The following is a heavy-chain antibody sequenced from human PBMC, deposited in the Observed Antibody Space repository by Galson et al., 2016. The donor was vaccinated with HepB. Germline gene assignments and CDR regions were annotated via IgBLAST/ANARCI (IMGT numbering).Heavy chain of an antibody. V-gene: IGHV3-33*06. CDR2: IWYDGSNK. D-gene: IGHD6-19*01. Sequence: SLRLSCAASGFIFSSYGMHWVRQAPGKGLEWVAVIWYDGSNKYYADSVKGRFTISRDNSKNTLYLQMNSLRAEDTAIYYCAKDRRQWLDSDIDYWGQGTLVTVSS. CDR1: GFIFSSYG. CDR3: AKDRRQWLDSDIDY. J-gene: IGHJ4*02.